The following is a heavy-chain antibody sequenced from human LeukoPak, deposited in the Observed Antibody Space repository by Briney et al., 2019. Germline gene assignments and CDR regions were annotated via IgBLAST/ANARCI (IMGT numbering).Heavy chain of an antibody. CDR2: ISYDGSNK. J-gene: IGHJ4*02. V-gene: IGHV3-30-3*01. CDR3: ATGRDGYNLDY. Sequence: PGRSLRLSCAASGFTFSSYAMHWVRQAPGKGLEWVAVISYDGSNKYYADSVTGRFTISRDNSKNTLYLQMNSLRAEDTAVYYCATGRDGYNLDYWGQGTLVTVSS. D-gene: IGHD5-24*01. CDR1: GFTFSSYA.